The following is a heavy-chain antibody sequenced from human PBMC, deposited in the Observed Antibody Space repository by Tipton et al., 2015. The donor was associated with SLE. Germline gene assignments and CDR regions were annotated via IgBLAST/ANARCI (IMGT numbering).Heavy chain of an antibody. CDR3: ARGGTYHDSSGNIDY. D-gene: IGHD3-22*01. CDR2: VYDIEFT. V-gene: IGHV4-61*01. Sequence: LRLSCIVSGGTITTSSYYWSWIRQPPGKGLEWIGYVYDIEFTNYNPSLKSRVTISLDTSKNQFSLKLSSVTAADTAVYYCARGGTYHDSSGNIDYWGQGTLVTASS. J-gene: IGHJ4*02. CDR1: GGTITTSSYY.